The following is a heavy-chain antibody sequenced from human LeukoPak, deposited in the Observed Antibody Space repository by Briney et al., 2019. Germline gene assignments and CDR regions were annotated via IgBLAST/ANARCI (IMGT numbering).Heavy chain of an antibody. V-gene: IGHV3-33*06. CDR3: AKSGSGWPDY. CDR2: IWYDGSNK. J-gene: IGHJ4*02. Sequence: GGSLRPSCAASGFTYSSYGMHWVRQAPGKGLEWVAVIWYDGSNKYYADSVKGRFTISRDNSKNTLYLQMNSLRAEDTAVYYCAKSGSGWPDYWGQGTLVTVSS. D-gene: IGHD6-19*01. CDR1: GFTYSSYG.